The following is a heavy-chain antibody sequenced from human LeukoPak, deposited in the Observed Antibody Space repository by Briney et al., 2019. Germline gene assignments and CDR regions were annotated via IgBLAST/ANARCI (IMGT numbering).Heavy chain of an antibody. Sequence: GGSLRLSCAASGFDFSTYAINWVRQAPGKGLEWVSSISTTSTYIFYADSLKGRFTISRDNAKNSVYLQMNSLRPEDTAVYYCSRDRLGGLDYWGQGTLVTVSS. CDR1: GFDFSTYA. CDR2: ISTTSTYI. J-gene: IGHJ4*02. D-gene: IGHD5-12*01. CDR3: SRDRLGGLDY. V-gene: IGHV3-21*01.